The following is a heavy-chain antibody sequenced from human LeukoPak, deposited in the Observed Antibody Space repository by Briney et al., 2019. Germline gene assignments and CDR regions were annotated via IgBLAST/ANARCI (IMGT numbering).Heavy chain of an antibody. CDR1: GFTFNICT. Sequence: GGSLRLSCAASGFTFNICTMNWVRQAPGKGLEWVSSISCSSTYVYYADSLKGRFTISRDNGKHSLYLQMNSLRAEDTAVYYCAVQRVHHGFDIWGQGTMVTVSS. V-gene: IGHV3-21*01. D-gene: IGHD1-1*01. CDR3: AVQRVHHGFDI. J-gene: IGHJ3*02. CDR2: ISCSSTYV.